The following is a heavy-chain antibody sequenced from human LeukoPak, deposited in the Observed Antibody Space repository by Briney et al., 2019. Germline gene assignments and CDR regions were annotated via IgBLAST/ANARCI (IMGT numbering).Heavy chain of an antibody. D-gene: IGHD3-22*01. J-gene: IGHJ4*02. Sequence: ASVKVSCKASGYTFTSYGISWVRQAPGQGREGMGWISAYNGNTNYAHKLQGRVTMTTCTSTSTAYMELRSLRSDDTAVYYCARGGSGYYFPDYWGQGTLVTVSS. CDR2: ISAYNGNT. CDR1: GYTFTSYG. CDR3: ARGGSGYYFPDY. V-gene: IGHV1-18*01.